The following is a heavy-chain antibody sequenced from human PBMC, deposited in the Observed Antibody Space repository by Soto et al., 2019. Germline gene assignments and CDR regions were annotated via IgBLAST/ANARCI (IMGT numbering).Heavy chain of an antibody. CDR1: GGSISSSNW. D-gene: IGHD3-22*01. CDR3: SRVVLDSSGYYSYYFDY. CDR2: IYHSGST. J-gene: IGHJ4*02. Sequence: QVQLQESGPGLVKPSGTLSLTCAVSGGSISSSNWWSWVRQPPGKGLEWIGEIYHSGSTNYNPSLNSRVTISVDKSKNQFSLKLSSVTAADTAVYYCSRVVLDSSGYYSYYFDYWGQGTLVTVSS. V-gene: IGHV4-4*02.